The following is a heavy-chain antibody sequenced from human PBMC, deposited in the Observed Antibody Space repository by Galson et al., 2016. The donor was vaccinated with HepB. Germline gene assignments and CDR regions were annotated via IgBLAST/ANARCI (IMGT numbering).Heavy chain of an antibody. D-gene: IGHD3-3*01. CDR1: GYTFTCYY. J-gene: IGHJ6*02. CDR2: INPSGGRT. Sequence: SVKVSCKASGYTFTCYYMHWVRQAPGQGLEWMGMINPSGGRTSYAQKFQGRVTMTRDTSTSTVYMELSSLRSEDTAVYYCARGSGDYDFWSGHYQGVAYYYNPLDVWGQGTTVTVSS. V-gene: IGHV1-46*01. CDR3: ARGSGDYDFWSGHYQGVAYYYNPLDV.